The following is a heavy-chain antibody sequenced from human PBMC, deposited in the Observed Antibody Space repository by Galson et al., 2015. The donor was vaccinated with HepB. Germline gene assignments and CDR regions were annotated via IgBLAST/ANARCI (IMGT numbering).Heavy chain of an antibody. V-gene: IGHV3-73*01. Sequence: SLRLSCAASGFTFSGSAIHWVRQASGKGPGWIGHIRSKATNFAALYVPSLKGRFTIFRDDSKNLAYLHMRSLKTDDTAVYYCVRSGDFSGYSSRWGQGTLVTVSS. CDR3: VRSGDFSGYSSR. CDR1: GFTFSGSA. J-gene: IGHJ4*02. D-gene: IGHD6-13*01. CDR2: IRSKATNFAA.